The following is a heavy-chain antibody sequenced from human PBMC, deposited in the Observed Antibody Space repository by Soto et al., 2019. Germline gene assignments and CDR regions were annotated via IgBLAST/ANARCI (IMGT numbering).Heavy chain of an antibody. CDR1: GGSISSGGYS. Sequence: TLSLTCAVSGGSISSGGYSWSWIRQPPGKGLEWIGYIYHSGSTYYNPSLKSRVTISVDRSKNQFSLKLSSVTAADTAVYYCAREARGYCSGGSCYYNGFDPWGQGTLVTV. D-gene: IGHD2-15*01. V-gene: IGHV4-30-2*01. J-gene: IGHJ5*02. CDR3: AREARGYCSGGSCYYNGFDP. CDR2: IYHSGST.